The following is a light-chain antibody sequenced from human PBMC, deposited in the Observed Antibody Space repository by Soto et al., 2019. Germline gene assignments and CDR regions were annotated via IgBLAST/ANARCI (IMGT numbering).Light chain of an antibody. CDR2: DAS. V-gene: IGKV1-5*01. CDR1: ESISRW. J-gene: IGKJ5*01. Sequence: IQMTQSPSTLSASVGDRVIITCRASESISRWLAWYQQKPGKAPNLLIYDASSLESGVPSRFSGSGSGTEFTLTISSLQSEDFAVYYCQQYNNWPPITFGQGTRLEIK. CDR3: QQYNNWPPIT.